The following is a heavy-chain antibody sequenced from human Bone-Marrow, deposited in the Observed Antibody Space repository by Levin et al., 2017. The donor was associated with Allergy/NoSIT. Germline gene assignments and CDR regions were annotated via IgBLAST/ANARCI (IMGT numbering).Heavy chain of an antibody. CDR3: ARGVNWGIHDAFDI. J-gene: IGHJ3*02. CDR1: GGSFSGYY. D-gene: IGHD7-27*01. V-gene: IGHV4-34*01. CDR2: INHSGST. Sequence: SETLSLTCAVYGGSFSGYYWSWIRQPPGKGLEWIGEINHSGSTNYNPSLKSRVTISVDTSKNQFSLKLSSVTAADTAVYYCARGVNWGIHDAFDIWGQGTMVTVSS.